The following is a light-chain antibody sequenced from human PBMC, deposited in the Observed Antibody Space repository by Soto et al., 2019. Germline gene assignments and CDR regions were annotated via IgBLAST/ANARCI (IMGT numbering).Light chain of an antibody. V-gene: IGKV1-5*01. CDR2: DAS. CDR3: QQYGSFSPIT. J-gene: IGKJ4*01. CDR1: RSISNW. Sequence: DIQMTQSPSTLSASVGDRVTITCRASRSISNWLAWYQQRPGIAPKLLIFDASILQSGVPSRFSGGGSGTEFTLSISRLQTDDFATYYCQQYGSFSPITFGGGTKVEI.